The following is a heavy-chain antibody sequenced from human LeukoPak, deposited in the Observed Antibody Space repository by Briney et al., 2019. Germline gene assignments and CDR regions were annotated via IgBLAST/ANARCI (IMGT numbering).Heavy chain of an antibody. V-gene: IGHV1-24*01. CDR3: ATESLEVVTAIGLQH. CDR1: GYTLTELS. J-gene: IGHJ1*01. Sequence: ASVKVSCKVSGYTLTELSMHWVRQAPGKGLEWMGGFDPEDGETIYAKKFQGRVTMTEDTSTDTAYMELSSLRSEDTAVYYCATESLEVVTAIGLQHWGQGTLVTVSS. CDR2: FDPEDGET. D-gene: IGHD2-21*02.